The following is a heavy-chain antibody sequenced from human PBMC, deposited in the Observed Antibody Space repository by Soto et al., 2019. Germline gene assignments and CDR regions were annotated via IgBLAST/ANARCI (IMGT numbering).Heavy chain of an antibody. CDR2: INPNSGGT. Sequence: SGKVSFKASGYTFTGYYMHWVRQAPGQGLEWMGWINPNSGGTNYAQKFQGRVTMTRDTSISTAYMELSRLRSDDTAVYYCAREGIAVAGHESYYGMDVWGQGTTVTVSS. D-gene: IGHD6-19*01. J-gene: IGHJ6*02. V-gene: IGHV1-2*02. CDR3: AREGIAVAGHESYYGMDV. CDR1: GYTFTGYY.